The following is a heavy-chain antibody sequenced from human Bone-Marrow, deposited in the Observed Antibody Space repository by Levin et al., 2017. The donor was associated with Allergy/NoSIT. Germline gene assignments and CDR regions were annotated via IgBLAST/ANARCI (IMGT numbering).Heavy chain of an antibody. CDR1: GFTVSSNY. D-gene: IGHD3-22*01. Sequence: GESLKISCAASGFTVSSNYMSWVRQAPGKGLEWVSVIYSGGSTYYADSVKGRFTISRDNSKNTLYLQMNSLRAEDTAVYYCARAPQHYYDSSGYPNYYYYGMDVWGQGTTVTVSS. V-gene: IGHV3-66*01. J-gene: IGHJ6*02. CDR3: ARAPQHYYDSSGYPNYYYYGMDV. CDR2: IYSGGST.